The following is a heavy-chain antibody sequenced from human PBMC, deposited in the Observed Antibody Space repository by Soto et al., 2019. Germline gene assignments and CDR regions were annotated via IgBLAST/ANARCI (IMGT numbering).Heavy chain of an antibody. CDR2: IYYSGST. J-gene: IGHJ6*02. CDR3: ARGGRRSPGMDV. CDR1: GGSISSGGYY. V-gene: IGHV4-31*03. Sequence: QVQLQESGPGLVKPSQTLSLTCTVSGGSISSGGYYWSWIRQHPGKGLEWIGYIYYSGSTYYNPSLKTRFTISVDTSKNQFSLKLSSVTAADTAVYYCARGGRRSPGMDVWGQGTTVTVSS.